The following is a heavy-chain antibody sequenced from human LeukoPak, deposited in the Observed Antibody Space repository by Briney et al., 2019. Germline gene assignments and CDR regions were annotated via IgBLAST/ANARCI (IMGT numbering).Heavy chain of an antibody. D-gene: IGHD4-17*01. Sequence: GGSLRLSCAAPGFTFTNYAMTWVRQAPGKGLEWVSSISSAGTYYADSVKGRFTISRDNYKNTLYLQMNSLRAEDTAIHYCARDPNGNYVGAFDFQRWGQGTLVTVSS. CDR1: GFTFTNYA. J-gene: IGHJ1*01. CDR2: ISSAGT. V-gene: IGHV3-23*01. CDR3: ARDPNGNYVGAFDFQR.